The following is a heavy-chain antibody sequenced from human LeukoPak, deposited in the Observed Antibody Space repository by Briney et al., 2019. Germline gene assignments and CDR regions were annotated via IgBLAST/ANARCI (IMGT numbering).Heavy chain of an antibody. V-gene: IGHV4-59*01. CDR3: ARVSSDDDYVWGSYRLDY. J-gene: IGHJ4*02. D-gene: IGHD3-16*02. CDR2: IYYSGST. Sequence: SETLSLTCTVSGGSISSYFWSWIRQPPGKGLEWIGYIYYSGSTNYNPSLKSRVTISVDTSKNQFSLELSSVTAADTAVYYCARVSSDDDYVWGSYRLDYWGQGTLVTVSS. CDR1: GGSISSYF.